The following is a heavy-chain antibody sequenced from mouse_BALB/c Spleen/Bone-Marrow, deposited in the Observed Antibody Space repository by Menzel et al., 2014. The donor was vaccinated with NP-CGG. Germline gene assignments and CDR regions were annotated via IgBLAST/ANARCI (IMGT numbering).Heavy chain of an antibody. CDR3: ARGGNDLDY. Sequence: EVKVVESGGGLVQPGGSLILSCATSGFTFTDYYMSWVRQPPGKALEWLGFIRNKANGYTTEYSASVKGRFTISRDNSQSILYLQMNTLRAEDSATYYCARGGNDLDYWGQGTTLTVSS. CDR2: IRNKANGYTT. J-gene: IGHJ2*01. V-gene: IGHV7-3*02. CDR1: GFTFTDYY. D-gene: IGHD2-3*01.